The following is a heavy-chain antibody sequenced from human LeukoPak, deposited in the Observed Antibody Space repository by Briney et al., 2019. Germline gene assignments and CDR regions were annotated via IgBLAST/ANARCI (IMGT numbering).Heavy chain of an antibody. Sequence: SETLPLTCTVSGGPITRYYWTWIRQPAGPGLEWIGRIFSSGSTNYNPSLKSRVTMSVDTSKNQFSLNLRSVTAADTAVYYCARDKFDYGSGSPFDYWGQGTLVTVSS. D-gene: IGHD3-10*01. CDR1: GGPITRYY. J-gene: IGHJ4*02. CDR3: ARDKFDYGSGSPFDY. CDR2: IFSSGST. V-gene: IGHV4-4*07.